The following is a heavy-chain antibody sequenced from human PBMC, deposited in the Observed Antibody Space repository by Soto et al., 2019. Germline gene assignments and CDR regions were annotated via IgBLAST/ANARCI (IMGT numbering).Heavy chain of an antibody. Sequence: EVQLVESGGGLVQPGGSLRLSCAASGFTFSSYWMSWVRQAPGKGLEWVANIKQDGSEKNYVDSMKGRFTISRDNAKNSLYLQMNSLRAEDTAVYYCARGGCSSTSCYPFDYWGQGTLVAVSS. CDR3: ARGGCSSTSCYPFDY. J-gene: IGHJ4*02. D-gene: IGHD2-2*01. CDR1: GFTFSSYW. V-gene: IGHV3-7*01. CDR2: IKQDGSEK.